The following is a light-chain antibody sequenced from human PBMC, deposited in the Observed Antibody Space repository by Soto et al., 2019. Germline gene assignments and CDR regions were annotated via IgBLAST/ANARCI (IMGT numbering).Light chain of an antibody. Sequence: QSALTQPASVSGSPGQSITISCTGTSSDIGSYNYVSWYQQHPGKAPKLMIYDVSNRPSGVSNRFFGSKSGNTASLTISGLQAEDGADYYCSSYIFGDTPWVFGGGTKVTVL. CDR1: SSDIGSYNY. CDR3: SSYIFGDTPWV. V-gene: IGLV2-14*03. CDR2: DVS. J-gene: IGLJ3*02.